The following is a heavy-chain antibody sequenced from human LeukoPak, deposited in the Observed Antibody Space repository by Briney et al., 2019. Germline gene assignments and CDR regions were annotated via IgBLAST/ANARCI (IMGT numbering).Heavy chain of an antibody. CDR3: ARHGSYSPFDY. CDR1: IESFSGYY. V-gene: IGHV4-34*01. J-gene: IGHJ4*02. CDR2: IYYSGST. D-gene: IGHD1-26*01. Sequence: SETLSLTCAVYIESFSGYYWTWIRQPPGKGLEWIGSIYYSGSTYYNPSLKSRVTISVDTSKNQFSLKLSSVTAADTAVYYCARHGSYSPFDYWGQGTLVTVSS.